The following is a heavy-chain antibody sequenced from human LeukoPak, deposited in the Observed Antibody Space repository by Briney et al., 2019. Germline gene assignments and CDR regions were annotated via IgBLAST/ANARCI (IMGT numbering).Heavy chain of an antibody. J-gene: IGHJ5*02. CDR3: VRDVAMVRGVISWFDP. Sequence: SETLSLTCTVSGGSISSYYWSWIRQPPGKGLEWIGYIYYSGSTNYNPSLKSRVTISVDTSKNQFSLQLSSVTAADTAVYYCVRDVAMVRGVISWFDPWGQGTLVTVSS. CDR1: GGSISSYY. D-gene: IGHD3-10*01. CDR2: IYYSGST. V-gene: IGHV4-59*12.